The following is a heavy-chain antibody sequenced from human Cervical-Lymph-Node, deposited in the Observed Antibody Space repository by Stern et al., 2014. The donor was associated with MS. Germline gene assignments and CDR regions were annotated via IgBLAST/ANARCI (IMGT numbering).Heavy chain of an antibody. D-gene: IGHD2-2*01. CDR2: IIPVFGTT. J-gene: IGHJ4*02. CDR3: ASRSSTSLFDS. Sequence: VQLLESGAEVERLGSSMIVSCKASGGTFSTYAISWVRQAPGQGLEWMGGIIPVFGTTSYAQKFKGRVTITADGSTSTVYMELSSLRSEDTAVYYCASRSSTSLFDSWGQGTLVSVSS. CDR1: GGTFSTYA. V-gene: IGHV1-69*01.